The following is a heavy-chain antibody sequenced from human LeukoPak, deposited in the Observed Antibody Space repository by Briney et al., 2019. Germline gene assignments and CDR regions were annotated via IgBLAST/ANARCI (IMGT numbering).Heavy chain of an antibody. CDR1: GGTFSSYA. CDR3: ARVDHYGDYEPFDY. CDR2: IIPIFGTA. D-gene: IGHD4-17*01. V-gene: IGHV1-69*13. J-gene: IGHJ4*02. Sequence: ASVKVSCKASGGTFSSYAISWVRQAPGQGLEWMGGIIPIFGTANYAQKFQGRVTITADEPTSTAYMELSSLRSEDTAVYYCARVDHYGDYEPFDYWGQGTLVTVSS.